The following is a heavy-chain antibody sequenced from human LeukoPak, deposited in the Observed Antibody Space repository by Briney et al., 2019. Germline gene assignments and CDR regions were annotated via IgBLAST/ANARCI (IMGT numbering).Heavy chain of an antibody. V-gene: IGHV4-39*07. CDR3: ARSSRDGYNYDY. Sequence: ASETLSLTCTVSGGSISSSSYYWGWIRQPPGKGLEWIGSIYYSGSTYYNPSLKSRVTISVDTSKNQFSLKLSSVTAADTAVYYCARSSRDGYNYDYWGQGTLVTVSS. J-gene: IGHJ4*02. CDR2: IYYSGST. D-gene: IGHD5-24*01. CDR1: GGSISSSSYY.